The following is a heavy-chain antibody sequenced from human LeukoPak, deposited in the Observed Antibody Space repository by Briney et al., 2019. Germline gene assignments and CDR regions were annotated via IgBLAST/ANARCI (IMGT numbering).Heavy chain of an antibody. V-gene: IGHV1-69*05. D-gene: IGHD2-2*02. CDR3: ARGGLVVPAAIVHYYYYMDV. CDR2: IIPIFGTG. Sequence: GASVKVSCKASGGTFSTYTISWVRQAPGQGLEWMGGIIPIFGTGNYAQKFQGRVTITTDESTSTAYMELSSLRSEDTAVYYCARGGLVVPAAIVHYYYYMDVWGKGTTVTVSS. CDR1: GGTFSTYT. J-gene: IGHJ6*03.